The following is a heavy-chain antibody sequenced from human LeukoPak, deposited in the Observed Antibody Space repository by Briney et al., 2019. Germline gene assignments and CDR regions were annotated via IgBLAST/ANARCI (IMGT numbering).Heavy chain of an antibody. CDR1: GFTFSSYA. CDR2: ISSNGGST. D-gene: IGHD4-17*01. CDR3: ARGSGYGDYSQSTFDI. Sequence: GGSRRLSCAASGFTFSSYAMHWVRQAPGKGLEYVSAISSNGGSTYYAISVKGRFTISRDNSKNTLYLQMGSLRAEPMAVYYCARGSGYGDYSQSTFDIWGQGTMVTVSS. J-gene: IGHJ3*02. V-gene: IGHV3-64*01.